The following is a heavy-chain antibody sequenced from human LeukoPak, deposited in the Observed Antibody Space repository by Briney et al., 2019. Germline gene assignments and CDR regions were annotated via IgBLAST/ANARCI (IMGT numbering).Heavy chain of an antibody. D-gene: IGHD3-10*02. V-gene: IGHV3-48*03. CDR3: AELGITMIGGV. CDR1: GFTFSSYE. CDR2: ISSSGRTI. Sequence: GGTLRLACAASGFTFSSYEMSWVRQAPGKGLEWGSYISSSGRTIYYADSVKGRFTISRDNAKNSLYLQMNSLRAEDTAVYYCAELGITMIGGVWGKGTTVTISS. J-gene: IGHJ6*04.